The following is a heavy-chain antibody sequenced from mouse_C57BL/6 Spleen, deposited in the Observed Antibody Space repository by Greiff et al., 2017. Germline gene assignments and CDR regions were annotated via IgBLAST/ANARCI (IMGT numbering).Heavy chain of an antibody. CDR1: GYAFTNYL. D-gene: IGHD6-1*01. CDR2: INPGSGGT. J-gene: IGHJ3*01. CDR3: SRSGRLEAWFAY. V-gene: IGHV1-54*01. Sequence: VQLQQSGAELVRPGTSVKVSCKASGYAFTNYLIEWVKQRPGQGLEWIGVINPGSGGTNYNEKFKGKATLTADKSSSTAYMQLSSLTSEDSAVYFCSRSGRLEAWFAYWGQGPLVTVSA.